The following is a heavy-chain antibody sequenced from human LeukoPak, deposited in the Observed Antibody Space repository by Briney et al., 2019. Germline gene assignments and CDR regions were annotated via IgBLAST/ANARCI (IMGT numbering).Heavy chain of an antibody. V-gene: IGHV4-39*01. CDR2: IYYSGST. CDR1: GGSISSSSYY. CDR3: ARPRAHDMVRGVLYYFDY. D-gene: IGHD3-10*01. Sequence: SETLSLTCTVSGGSISSSSYYWGWIRQPPGKGLEWIGSIYYSGSTYYNPSLKSRVTISVDTSKNQFSLKLSSVTAADTAVYYCARPRAHDMVRGVLYYFDYWGQGTLVTVSS. J-gene: IGHJ4*02.